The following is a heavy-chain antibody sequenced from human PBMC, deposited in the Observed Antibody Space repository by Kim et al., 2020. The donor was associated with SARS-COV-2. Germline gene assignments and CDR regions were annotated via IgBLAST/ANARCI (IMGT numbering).Heavy chain of an antibody. D-gene: IGHD5-12*01. CDR1: GFTFSSYG. V-gene: IGHV3-33*05. Sequence: GGSLRLSCAASGFTFSSYGMHWVRQAPGKGLEWVAVISYDGSNKYYADSVKGRFTISRDNSKNTLYLQMNSLRAEDTAVYYCARDATRGYSGYDWSYFDYWGQGTLVTVSS. J-gene: IGHJ4*02. CDR2: ISYDGSNK. CDR3: ARDATRGYSGYDWSYFDY.